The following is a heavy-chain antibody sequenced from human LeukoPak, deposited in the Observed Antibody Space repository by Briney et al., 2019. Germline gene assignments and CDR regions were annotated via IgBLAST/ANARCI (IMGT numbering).Heavy chain of an antibody. V-gene: IGHV3-23*01. D-gene: IGHD3-9*01. CDR2: ISGSGGST. CDR3: AKVRFPYYDIRRDALDI. Sequence: GGSLRLSCAASGFTFTSYAMSWVRQAPGKVLERVSAISGSGGSTYYADSVKGRFTISRDNSKNTLYLQMYSLRAEDTAVYYCAKVRFPYYDIRRDALDIWGQGTMVTVSS. CDR1: GFTFTSYA. J-gene: IGHJ3*02.